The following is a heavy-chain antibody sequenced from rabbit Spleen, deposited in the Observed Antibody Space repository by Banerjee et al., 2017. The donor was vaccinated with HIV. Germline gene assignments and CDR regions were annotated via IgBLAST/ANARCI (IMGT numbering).Heavy chain of an antibody. V-gene: IGHV1S45*01. CDR2: INIVTGKA. CDR3: ARDLVAVIGWNFNL. CDR1: GFSFSDRDV. D-gene: IGHD1-1*01. Sequence: LEESGGGLVQPEGSLALTCKASGFSFSDRDVMCWVRQAPGKGLEWIACINIVTGKAVYATWAKGRFTISKTAWTTVTLQMTSLTAADTATYFCARDLVAVIGWNFNLWGPGTLVTVS. J-gene: IGHJ4*01.